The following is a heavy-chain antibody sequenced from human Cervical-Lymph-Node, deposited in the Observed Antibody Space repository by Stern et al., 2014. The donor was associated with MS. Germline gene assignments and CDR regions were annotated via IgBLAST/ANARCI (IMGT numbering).Heavy chain of an antibody. Sequence: QVQLVQSGSELKKPGASVKVSCKSSGYTFTRPAMNCVRQAPGQGLEWMGWINTKTGNPTYAQGLTGRFVFSLDTSVSTAFLQIRSLKSEDTAVYFCARGTEDTALADWGQGTLVTVSS. CDR3: ARGTEDTALAD. CDR2: INTKTGNP. D-gene: IGHD5-18*01. V-gene: IGHV7-4-1*02. CDR1: GYTFTRPA. J-gene: IGHJ4*02.